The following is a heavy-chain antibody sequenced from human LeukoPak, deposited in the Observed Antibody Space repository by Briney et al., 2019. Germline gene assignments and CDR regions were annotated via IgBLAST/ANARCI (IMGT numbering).Heavy chain of an antibody. D-gene: IGHD6-13*01. CDR2: IYYSGST. Sequence: PSETLSLTCTVSGGSISSYYWSWIRQPPGKRLEWIGYIYYSGSTNYNPSLKSRVTISVDTSKNQFSLKLSSVTAADTAVYYCARQGGSSSLDYWGQGTLVTVSS. V-gene: IGHV4-59*08. CDR1: GGSISSYY. J-gene: IGHJ4*02. CDR3: ARQGGSSSLDY.